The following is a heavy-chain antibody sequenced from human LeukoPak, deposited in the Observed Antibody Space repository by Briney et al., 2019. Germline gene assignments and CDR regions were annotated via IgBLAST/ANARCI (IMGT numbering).Heavy chain of an antibody. J-gene: IGHJ4*02. CDR3: ARGRGTRSLNLYYYDSSGYYNY. Sequence: SETLSLTCAVYGGSFSGYYWSWIRQPPGKGLEWIGEINHSGSTNYNPSLKSRVTRSVDTSKNQFSLKLSSVTAADTAVYYCARGRGTRSLNLYYYDSSGYYNYWGQGTLVTVSS. CDR2: INHSGST. D-gene: IGHD3-22*01. CDR1: GGSFSGYY. V-gene: IGHV4-34*01.